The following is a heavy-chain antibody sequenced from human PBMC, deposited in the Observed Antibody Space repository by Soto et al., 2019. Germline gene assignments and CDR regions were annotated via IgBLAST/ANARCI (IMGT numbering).Heavy chain of an antibody. CDR3: ATRPLLPCAP. J-gene: IGHJ3*01. Sequence: EVQLVESGGGVIQRGGSLRLSCAASGFTFSSNDMNWVRQAPGKGLEWVSLIYSGGSNYYADSVKGRFTIARDNSKNTLDLQMGSQRAEDTVVDDCATRPLLPCAPWGQGTMVTVSS. CDR2: IYSGGSN. V-gene: IGHV3-53*01. CDR1: GFTFSSND. D-gene: IGHD3-22*01.